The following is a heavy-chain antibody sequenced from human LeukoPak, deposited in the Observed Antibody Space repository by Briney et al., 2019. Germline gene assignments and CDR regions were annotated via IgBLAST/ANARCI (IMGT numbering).Heavy chain of an antibody. D-gene: IGHD3-16*02. CDR2: IYYSGIT. CDR1: GGSISSSSYY. V-gene: IGHV4-39*01. CDR3: ARHIGGRYYYYYMDV. J-gene: IGHJ6*03. Sequence: SETLSLTCTVSGGSISSSSYYWGWIRQPPGKGLEWIWSIYYSGITYYNPSLKSRVTISVDTSKNQFSLKLSSVTAADTAVYYCARHIGGRYYYYYMDVWGKGTTVTISS.